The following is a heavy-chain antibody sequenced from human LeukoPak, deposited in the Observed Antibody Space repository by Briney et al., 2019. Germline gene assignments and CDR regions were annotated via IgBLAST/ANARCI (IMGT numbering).Heavy chain of an antibody. CDR1: GSSITSDYF. Sequence: PSETLSLTCDVSGSSITSDYFWGWIRQPPGKRLEWIATIYYSWGMYFNPSLKSRVTISLDAYKNQYSLKITSLTAADTAIYYCARNVTAGFFDYWGQGILVTVSS. J-gene: IGHJ4*02. CDR3: ARNVTAGFFDY. D-gene: IGHD1-1*01. V-gene: IGHV4-38-2*01. CDR2: IYYSWGM.